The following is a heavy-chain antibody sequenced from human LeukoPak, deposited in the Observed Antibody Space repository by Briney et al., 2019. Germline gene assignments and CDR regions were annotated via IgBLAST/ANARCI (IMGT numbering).Heavy chain of an antibody. Sequence: ASVKVSCKASGYTFTGYYMRWVRQAPGQGLEWMGWINPNSGGTNYAQKFQGRVTMTRDTSISTAYMELSRLRSDDTAVYYCARDIPSFYSSSPLKYWGQGTLVTVSS. V-gene: IGHV1-2*02. CDR3: ARDIPSFYSSSPLKY. D-gene: IGHD6-6*01. J-gene: IGHJ4*02. CDR2: INPNSGGT. CDR1: GYTFTGYY.